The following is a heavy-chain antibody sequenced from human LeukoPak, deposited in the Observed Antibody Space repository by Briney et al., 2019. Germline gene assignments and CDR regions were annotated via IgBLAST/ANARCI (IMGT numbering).Heavy chain of an antibody. CDR3: ATLTGYSSESWSDP. V-gene: IGHV4-34*12. J-gene: IGHJ5*02. CDR2: IIDTGST. Sequence: PSETLSLTSAVYDGSFSGYYWTWIRQPPGQGLKWIGEIIDTGSTKYNPSLKSPVTISVDTSKNQFSLKLSSVTAADTAVYYCATLTGYSSESWSDPWGQGILVTVSS. D-gene: IGHD3-9*01. CDR1: DGSFSGYY.